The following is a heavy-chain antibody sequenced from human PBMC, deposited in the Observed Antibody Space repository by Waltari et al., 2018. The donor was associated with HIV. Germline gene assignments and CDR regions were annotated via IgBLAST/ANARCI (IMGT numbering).Heavy chain of an antibody. V-gene: IGHV3-33*01. CDR2: IRYDGGIK. CDR3: ARGSPGSRFSGSDYDY. Sequence: QEHLVESGGGVVQPGRSLRISCKASGFRFSAYGMPWVCQAPGKGVGWVGVIRYDGGIKYYAESVKGRFIVSRDNSKNILYLEMNSLSAEDTGFYYCARGSPGSRFSGSDYDYWGQGTLVTVSS. J-gene: IGHJ4*02. CDR1: GFRFSAYG. D-gene: IGHD1-26*01.